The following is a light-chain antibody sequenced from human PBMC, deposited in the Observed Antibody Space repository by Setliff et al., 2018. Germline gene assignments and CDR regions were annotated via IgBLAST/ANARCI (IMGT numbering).Light chain of an antibody. CDR2: DVT. CDR1: SRDVGSYDF. V-gene: IGLV2-14*03. CDR3: SSYTNSNTYV. J-gene: IGLJ1*01. Sequence: SALSQPASVSGSPGQSITISCIGSSRDVGSYDFVSWYQQHPGKAPKLIIYDVTGRPSGVSDCFSGSKSGNTASLTISGLQAEDEADYYCSSYTNSNTYVFGTGTKVTVL.